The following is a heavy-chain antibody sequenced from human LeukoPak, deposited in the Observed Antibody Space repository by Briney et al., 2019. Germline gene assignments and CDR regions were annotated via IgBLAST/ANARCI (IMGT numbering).Heavy chain of an antibody. CDR1: GGSISSSSYY. J-gene: IGHJ3*02. CDR3: ARVTYYYDSSVYYYLQSGAFDI. V-gene: IGHV4-39*07. D-gene: IGHD3-22*01. CDR2: IYYSGST. Sequence: SETLSLTCTVSGGSISSSSYYWGWIRQPPGKGLEWIGSIYYSGSTNYNPSLKSRVTMSVDTSKNQFSLKLSSVTAADTAVYFCARVTYYYDSSVYYYLQSGAFDIWGQGTMVTVSS.